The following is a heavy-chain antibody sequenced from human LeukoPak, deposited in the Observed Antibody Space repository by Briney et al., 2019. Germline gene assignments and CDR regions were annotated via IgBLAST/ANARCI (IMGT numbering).Heavy chain of an antibody. CDR2: IYTSGST. D-gene: IGHD3-22*01. J-gene: IGHJ5*02. Sequence: PSETLFLTCTVSGGSISSGSYSRSWIRQPAGKGLEWIGRIYTSGSTNYNPSLKSRVTMSVDTSKNQFSLKLSSVTAADTAVYYCARDGYYYDSSGYYNWFDPWGQGTLVSVS. CDR3: ARDGYYYDSSGYYNWFDP. V-gene: IGHV4-61*02. CDR1: GGSISSGSYS.